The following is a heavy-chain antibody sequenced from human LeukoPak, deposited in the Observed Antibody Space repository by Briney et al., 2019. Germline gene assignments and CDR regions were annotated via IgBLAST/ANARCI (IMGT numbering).Heavy chain of an antibody. D-gene: IGHD2-2*01. J-gene: IGHJ4*02. CDR2: INPNSGGT. CDR1: GYTFTGYY. Sequence: ASVKVSCKASGYTFTGYYMHWVRQAPGQGLEWMGWINPNSGGTNYAQKFQGRVTMTRDTSISTAYMELSRLRSDDTAVYYCARDLSYCSSTSCDDYWGQGTLVTVSS. V-gene: IGHV1-2*02. CDR3: ARDLSYCSSTSCDDY.